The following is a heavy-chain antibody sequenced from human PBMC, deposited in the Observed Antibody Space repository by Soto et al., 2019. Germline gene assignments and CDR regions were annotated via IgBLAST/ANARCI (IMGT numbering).Heavy chain of an antibody. CDR3: AKVRYSGTYWDS. D-gene: IGHD5-12*01. J-gene: IGHJ4*02. CDR2: ISGSTVTT. Sequence: EVQLLESGGGLVQPGGSLRLSCVASGFTFSSYVISWVRQAPGKGLEWVSSISGSTVTTYYSNSVKGRFTISRDNSKNTLFLHLNSLRAEDTAIYYCAKVRYSGTYWDSWGQGALVTVSS. CDR1: GFTFSSYV. V-gene: IGHV3-23*01.